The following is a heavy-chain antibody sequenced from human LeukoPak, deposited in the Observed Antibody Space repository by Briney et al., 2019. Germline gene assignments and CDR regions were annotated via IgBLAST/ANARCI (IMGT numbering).Heavy chain of an antibody. D-gene: IGHD6-19*01. V-gene: IGHV1-18*04. CDR3: ARHSGSGWQALGY. CDR2: TSYNGNT. CDR1: GYTFSNYG. Sequence: ASVKVSCTASGYTFSNYGISCVRQAPGLGLEWMGWTSYNGNTNYAQKFQDRVTMTTDTSTTTAYMELRSLESDDTAVYYCARHSGSGWQALGYWGQGTLVTVSS. J-gene: IGHJ4*02.